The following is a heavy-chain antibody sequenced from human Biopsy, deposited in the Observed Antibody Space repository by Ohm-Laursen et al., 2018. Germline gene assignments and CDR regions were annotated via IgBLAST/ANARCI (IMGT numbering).Heavy chain of an antibody. D-gene: IGHD4/OR15-4a*01. Sequence: PSETLSLTCAVDDGSFSGYDWTWIRQPPGKGLEWVGEFSHTGTTIYNPSLKSRLTISVDKSKNHFSLRLTSVTAADTATYFCARGPYGDNAGAFDVWGQGTVVTVSS. CDR3: ARGPYGDNAGAFDV. CDR1: DGSFSGYD. CDR2: FSHTGTT. V-gene: IGHV4-34*01. J-gene: IGHJ3*01.